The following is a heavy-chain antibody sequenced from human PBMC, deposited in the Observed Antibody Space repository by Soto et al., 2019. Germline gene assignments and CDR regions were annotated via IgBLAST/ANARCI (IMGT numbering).Heavy chain of an antibody. D-gene: IGHD3-10*01. CDR2: VFTSGTT. V-gene: IGHV4-4*07. CDR1: GASISSFY. Sequence: QVHLQESGPGLVKPSETLSLTCTVSGASISSFYWNWIRRPAGKGLEWIGRVFTSGTTHYNPSLMSRVTISIDTSKNQFSLKLSSVTAADTAVYYCARGGVGMDNWGQGTLVTVSS. CDR3: ARGGVGMDN. J-gene: IGHJ4*02.